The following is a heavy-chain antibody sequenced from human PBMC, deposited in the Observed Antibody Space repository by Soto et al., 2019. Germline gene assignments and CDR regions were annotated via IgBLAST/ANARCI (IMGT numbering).Heavy chain of an antibody. D-gene: IGHD3-10*01. CDR1: GYSFTSYW. CDR2: IYPGDSDT. V-gene: IGHV5-51*01. CDR3: ARPLRNYYGSGSLYGMDV. J-gene: IGHJ6*02. Sequence: GESLKISCKGSGYSFTSYWIGWVRQMPGKGLEWMGIIYPGDSDTRYSPSFQGQVTISADKSISTAYLQWSSLKASDTAMYYCARPLRNYYGSGSLYGMDVWGQGTTVTVSS.